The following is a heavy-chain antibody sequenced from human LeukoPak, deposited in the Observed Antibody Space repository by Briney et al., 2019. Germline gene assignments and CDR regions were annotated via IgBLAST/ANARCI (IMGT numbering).Heavy chain of an antibody. J-gene: IGHJ4*02. Sequence: ASVKVSCKASGYTFTGYYMHWVRQAPGQGFEWMGWINPNSGGTNYAQKFQGRVTMTRDTSISTAYMELSRLRSDDTAVYYCASSGYSSGWSNFDYWGQGTLVTVSS. D-gene: IGHD6-19*01. V-gene: IGHV1-2*02. CDR2: INPNSGGT. CDR1: GYTFTGYY. CDR3: ASSGYSSGWSNFDY.